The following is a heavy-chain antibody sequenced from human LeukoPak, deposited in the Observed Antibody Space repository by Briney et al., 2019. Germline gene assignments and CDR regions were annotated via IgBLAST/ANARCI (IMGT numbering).Heavy chain of an antibody. J-gene: IGHJ6*02. D-gene: IGHD3-10*01. CDR3: ARDRVLLWFGESYGMDV. V-gene: IGHV4-31*03. Sequence: PSQTLPLTCTVSGGSISSGGYYWSWIRQHPGKGLEWIGYIYYSGSTYYNPSLKSRVTISVDTSKNQFSLKLSSVTAADTAVYYCARDRVLLWFGESYGMDVWGQGTTVTVSS. CDR2: IYYSGST. CDR1: GGSISSGGYY.